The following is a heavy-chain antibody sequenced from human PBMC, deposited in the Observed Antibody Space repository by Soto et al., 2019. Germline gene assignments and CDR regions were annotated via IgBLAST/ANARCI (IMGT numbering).Heavy chain of an antibody. V-gene: IGHV1-18*01. J-gene: IGHJ4*02. CDR3: AGSRGFGFDF. CDR1: DYTFNSYG. CDR2: LSGDNGDI. Sequence: QVQLVQSGDELKKPGASVKVSCKASDYTFNSYGISWVRQAPGQGLEWMGWLSGDNGDIKYAQKFQGRVTMTTDISTSTVYMELRSLSSDDTAVYFCAGSRGFGFDFWGQGTLVTVSS. D-gene: IGHD2-15*01.